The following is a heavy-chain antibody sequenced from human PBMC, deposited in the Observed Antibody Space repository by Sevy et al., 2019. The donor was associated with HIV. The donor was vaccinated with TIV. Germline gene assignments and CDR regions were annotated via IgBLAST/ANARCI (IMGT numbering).Heavy chain of an antibody. CDR2: IYSGGTT. Sequence: GGSLRLSCAASGFTVSSDYMTWVRQAPGKGLEWVSVIYSGGTTYYADSVKGRFTISRDNSKNTVYLQMNSLRAEDTAVYYCARGSSSTWQAGYYGMDVWGQGTTVTVSS. V-gene: IGHV3-66*01. CDR1: GFTVSSDY. CDR3: ARGSSSTWQAGYYGMDV. D-gene: IGHD6-13*01. J-gene: IGHJ6*02.